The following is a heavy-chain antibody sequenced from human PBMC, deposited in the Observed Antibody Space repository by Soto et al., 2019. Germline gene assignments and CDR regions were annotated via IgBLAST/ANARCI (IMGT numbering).Heavy chain of an antibody. CDR1: GFTFSSYT. CDR2: IGGSGDGT. CDR3: AIDPSAHFPEY. J-gene: IGHJ4*02. V-gene: IGHV3-23*01. D-gene: IGHD3-10*01. Sequence: GGSLRLSCEASGFTFSSYTMNWVRRAPGKGLEWVATIGGSGDGTYYGDSVKGRFTISRDNSKNTVYLQMNSLRAEDTAVYYCAIDPSAHFPEYWGQGTLVTVSS.